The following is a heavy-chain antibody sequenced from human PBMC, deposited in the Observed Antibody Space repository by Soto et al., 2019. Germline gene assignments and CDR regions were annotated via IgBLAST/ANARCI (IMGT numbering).Heavy chain of an antibody. D-gene: IGHD3-16*01. CDR1: GYSFTNDW. J-gene: IGHJ6*02. CDR2: IDPSDSHT. Sequence: GESLKISCKGSGYSFTNDWISWVRQLPGKGLEWMGRIDPSDSHTIYSPSFQGHVTISADKSISAAYLQWSSLKASDTAMYFCASRNYGDFFAMDVWGQGTTVTVSS. V-gene: IGHV5-10-1*01. CDR3: ASRNYGDFFAMDV.